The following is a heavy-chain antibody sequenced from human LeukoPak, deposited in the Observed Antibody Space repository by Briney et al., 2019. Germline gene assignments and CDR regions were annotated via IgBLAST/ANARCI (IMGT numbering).Heavy chain of an antibody. D-gene: IGHD1-26*01. J-gene: IGHJ3*02. CDR1: GGSINNYY. CDR3: ARDSYTGNYFEDTFDI. CDR2: TSYSGNT. Sequence: PSETLSLTCTVSGGSINNYYWSWIRQPPGKGLEWIGHTSYSGNTNYNSSLRSRVTISVDTSNNQFSLRLSSVTAADTAVYYCARDSYTGNYFEDTFDIWGQGTMVTVSS. V-gene: IGHV4-59*01.